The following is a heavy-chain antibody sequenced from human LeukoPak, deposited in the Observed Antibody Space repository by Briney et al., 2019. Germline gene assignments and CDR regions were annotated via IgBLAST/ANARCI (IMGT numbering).Heavy chain of an antibody. V-gene: IGHV1-69*13. Sequence: SVKVSCKASGGTFSSYAISWVRQAPGQGLEWMGGIIPIFGTANYAQKFQGRVTITADESTSTAYMELSSLRSEDTALYYCAKDSADSNDYYYLFDAFDIWGQGTMVTVSS. CDR3: AKDSADSNDYYYLFDAFDI. CDR1: GGTFSSYA. CDR2: IIPIFGTA. D-gene: IGHD3-22*01. J-gene: IGHJ3*02.